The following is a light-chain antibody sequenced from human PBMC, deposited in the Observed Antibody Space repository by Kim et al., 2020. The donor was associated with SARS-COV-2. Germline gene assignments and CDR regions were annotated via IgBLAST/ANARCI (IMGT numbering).Light chain of an antibody. J-gene: IGLJ1*01. CDR1: SSNIGSNY. V-gene: IGLV1-47*01. CDR2: RNN. CDR3: AAWDDSLSGYV. Sequence: GERVNISCSGSSSNIGSNYVSWCQQLPGTAPKLLIYRNNQRPSGVPDRFSGSKSGTSASLAISGLRSEDEDDYYCAAWDDSLSGYVFGTGTKVTVL.